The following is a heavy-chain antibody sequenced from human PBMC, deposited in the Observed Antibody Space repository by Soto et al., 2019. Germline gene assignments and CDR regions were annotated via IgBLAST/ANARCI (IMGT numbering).Heavy chain of an antibody. CDR3: AKGDCSSTSCYLDYYYYGMDV. CDR1: GFTFSSYA. CDR2: ISGSGGST. Sequence: EVQLLESGGGLVQPGGSLRLSCAASGFTFSSYAMSWVRQAPGKGLEWVSAISGSGGSTYYADSVKGRFTISRDNSKNTLYLQMNSLRAEDTAVYYCAKGDCSSTSCYLDYYYYGMDVWGQGTMVTVSS. V-gene: IGHV3-23*01. J-gene: IGHJ6*02. D-gene: IGHD2-2*01.